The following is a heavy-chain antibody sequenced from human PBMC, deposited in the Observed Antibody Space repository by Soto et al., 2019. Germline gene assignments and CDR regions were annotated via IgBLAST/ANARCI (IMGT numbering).Heavy chain of an antibody. J-gene: IGHJ4*02. CDR2: ITGSGVHT. CDR1: GFTFNNYA. D-gene: IGHD3-10*01. CDR3: ARGYGSGSYVFDY. V-gene: IGHV3-23*01. Sequence: GGFLRLSCAASGFTFNNYAMSWVRQAPGKGLEWVSSITGSGVHTYYADSVKGRFTISRDNSKNTLYLHMNSLRAEDTAVYYCARGYGSGSYVFDYWGQGTLVTVS.